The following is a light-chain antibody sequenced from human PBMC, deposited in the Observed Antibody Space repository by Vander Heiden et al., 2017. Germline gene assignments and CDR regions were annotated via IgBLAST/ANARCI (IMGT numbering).Light chain of an antibody. CDR3: CSYAGDTSWV. CDR1: SSDVGSYNL. CDR2: GVT. V-gene: IGLV2-23*02. J-gene: IGLJ3*02. Sequence: QSALTQPASVSGSPGQSITISCTGTSSDVGSYNLVSWYQQHPGKAPKLMMYGVTKRPSGFSNRFSGSKSGNTASLTISGLQAEDEADYYCCSYAGDTSWVFGGGTRLTVL.